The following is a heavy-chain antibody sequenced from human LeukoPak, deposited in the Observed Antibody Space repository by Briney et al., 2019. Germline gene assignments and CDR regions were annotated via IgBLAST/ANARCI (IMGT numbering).Heavy chain of an antibody. D-gene: IGHD3-3*01. V-gene: IGHV4-59*01. J-gene: IGHJ6*03. CDR1: GGSISSYY. Sequence: PSETLSLTCTVSGGSISSYYWSWIRQPPGKGLEWIGYIYYSGSTNYNPSLKSRVTISVDTSKNQFSLKLSSVTAADTAVYYCARQLRFLEFYYMDVWGKGTTVTVSS. CDR2: IYYSGST. CDR3: ARQLRFLEFYYMDV.